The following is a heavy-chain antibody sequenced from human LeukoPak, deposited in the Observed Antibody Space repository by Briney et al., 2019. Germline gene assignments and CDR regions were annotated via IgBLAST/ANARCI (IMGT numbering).Heavy chain of an antibody. J-gene: IGHJ3*02. CDR2: ISHDGSDK. V-gene: IGHV3-30*04. CDR3: AREGVQTTVDAFDI. CDR1: EFTLKIYP. Sequence: PGGSLRLSCAASEFTLKIYPMHWVRQAPGKGLEWLSVISHDGSDKNNADSVKGRFIISRDNSKNTIYLQLNSLRPEDTATYYCAREGVQTTVDAFDIWGLGTMVIVSS. D-gene: IGHD4-17*01.